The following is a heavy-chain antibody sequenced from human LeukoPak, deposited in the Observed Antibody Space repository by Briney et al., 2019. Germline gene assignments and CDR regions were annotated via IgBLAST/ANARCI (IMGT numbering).Heavy chain of an antibody. CDR2: IKSKTDGGTT. CDR1: GFTFSNAW. Sequence: PGGSLRLSCAASGFTFSNAWMSWVRQAPGKGLEWVGRIKSKTDGGTTDYAAPVKGRFTISRDDSKNTLYLQMNSLKTEDTAVYYCTTDFGYSNPTGENWFDPWGQGTLVTVSS. D-gene: IGHD4-11*01. J-gene: IGHJ5*02. V-gene: IGHV3-15*01. CDR3: TTDFGYSNPTGENWFDP.